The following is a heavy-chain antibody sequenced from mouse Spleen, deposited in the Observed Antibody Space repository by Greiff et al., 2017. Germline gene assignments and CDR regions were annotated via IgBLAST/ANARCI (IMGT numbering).Heavy chain of an antibody. Sequence: VQLQQSGAELVRPGTSVKISCKASGYAFTNYWLGWVKQRPGHGLEWIGDIYPGSGNTYYNEKFKGKATLTADKSSSTAYMQLSSLTSEDSAVYFCARWDAFDYWGQGTTLTVSS. V-gene: IGHV1-63*01. J-gene: IGHJ2*01. D-gene: IGHD4-1*01. CDR3: ARWDAFDY. CDR2: IYPGSGNT. CDR1: GYAFTNYW.